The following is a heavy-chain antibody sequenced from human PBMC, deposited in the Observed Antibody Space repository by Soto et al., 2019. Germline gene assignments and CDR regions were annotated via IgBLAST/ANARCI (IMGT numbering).Heavy chain of an antibody. V-gene: IGHV1-69*02. CDR3: APGPGVVVDLQASLAY. Sequence: QVQLVQSGAEVKKPGSSVKVSCKASGGTFSSYTISWVRQAPGQGLEWMGRIIPILGIANYAQKFQGRVTITADNPPSTAYMGLGSLGPKTPPVYYGAPGPGVVVDLQASLAYGARGPRFTV. CDR1: GGTFSSYT. D-gene: IGHD2-15*01. CDR2: IIPILGIA. J-gene: IGHJ4*02.